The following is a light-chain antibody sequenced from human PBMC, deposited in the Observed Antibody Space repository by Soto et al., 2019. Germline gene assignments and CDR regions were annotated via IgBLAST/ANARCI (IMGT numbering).Light chain of an antibody. CDR3: QAWNSSIAGV. J-gene: IGLJ1*01. V-gene: IGLV3-1*01. Sequence: SYELTQPPSVSVSPGQTASITCSGDKLGEKYASWYQQRPGQSPVLVIYQDDKRPSGIPERFSGSNSGNTATLTISGTQPMDEADYYCQAWNSSIAGVFGSGTKVTVL. CDR2: QDD. CDR1: KLGEKY.